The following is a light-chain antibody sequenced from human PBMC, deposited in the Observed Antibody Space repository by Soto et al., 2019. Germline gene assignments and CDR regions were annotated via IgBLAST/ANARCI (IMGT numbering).Light chain of an antibody. CDR1: QSVSNY. V-gene: IGKV3-11*01. Sequence: EIVLTQSPATLSLSPGERATLSCRASQSVSNYLAWYQQKPGQAPRLLIYDASNRATGIPARFSGSGSGTDFSLTISSLEPEDFAVYYCHQRSNRPPWTFGQGTKVEMK. J-gene: IGKJ1*01. CDR2: DAS. CDR3: HQRSNRPPWT.